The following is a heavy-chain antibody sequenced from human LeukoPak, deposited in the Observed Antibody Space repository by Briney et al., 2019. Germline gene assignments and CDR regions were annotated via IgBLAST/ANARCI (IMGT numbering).Heavy chain of an antibody. V-gene: IGHV1-2*06. CDR1: EYIFTGYY. CDR3: ASNYYYGMDV. Sequence: GASVKVSCKASEYIFTGYYMHWVRQAPGQGLEWMGRINPNSGGTNYAQKFRGRVSMTRDTSISTVYMELSGLRSDDMAVYYCASNYYYGMDVWGQGTTVTVSS. J-gene: IGHJ6*02. CDR2: INPNSGGT.